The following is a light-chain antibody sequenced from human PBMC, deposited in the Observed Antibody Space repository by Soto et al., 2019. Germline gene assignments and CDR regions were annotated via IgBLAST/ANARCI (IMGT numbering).Light chain of an antibody. CDR1: QDISHN. V-gene: IGKV1-33*01. Sequence: DIQMTQSPSSLPASVGDRVTITCQASQDISHNVNWYQQKPGKAPNLLIFDASKLEGGVPSRFTGSGSGTHFSFTISSLQPEDTATYYCQHYDTRPPTFGGGTKVEIK. CDR3: QHYDTRPPT. J-gene: IGKJ4*01. CDR2: DAS.